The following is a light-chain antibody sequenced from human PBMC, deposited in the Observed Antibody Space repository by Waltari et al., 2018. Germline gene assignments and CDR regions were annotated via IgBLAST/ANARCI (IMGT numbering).Light chain of an antibody. CDR1: SSNIGSNT. CDR3: VDWDDSLNGRYV. J-gene: IGLJ1*01. CDR2: SNN. Sequence: QSVLTQPPSASGTPGQRVTIACPGSSSNIGSNTVNWYQQLPGTAPKLLIYSNNTLPPGFPDQISGPKPSTSASLAITGVQSEDEADDYVVDWDDSLNGRYVFGTVTKVTVL. V-gene: IGLV1-44*01.